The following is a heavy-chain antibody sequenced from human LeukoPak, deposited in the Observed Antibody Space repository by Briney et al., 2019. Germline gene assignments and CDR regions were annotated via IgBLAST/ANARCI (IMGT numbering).Heavy chain of an antibody. CDR3: AKEPFSYCSSTSCSPDP. Sequence: GGSLRLSCAASGFTFDDYAMRWVRQAPGKGLEWVACIRYDGSNKYYADSVKGRFTISRDNSKNTLYLQMNSLRAEDTAVHYCAKEPFSYCSSTSCSPDPWGQGTLVTVSS. CDR1: GFTFDDYA. D-gene: IGHD2-2*01. V-gene: IGHV3-30*02. CDR2: IRYDGSNK. J-gene: IGHJ5*02.